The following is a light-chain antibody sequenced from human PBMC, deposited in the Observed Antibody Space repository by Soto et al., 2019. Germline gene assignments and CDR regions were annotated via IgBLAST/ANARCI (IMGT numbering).Light chain of an antibody. Sequence: EIVLTQSPGTLSLSPGERATLSCSASQSVTNSYVAWYQQQLGQAPRLLIYGASIRATGIPDRFSGSGSGTDFTLTISGLEPEDSAVFYCQQYASSPTFGQGTKVEIK. CDR2: GAS. CDR1: QSVTNSY. CDR3: QQYASSPT. J-gene: IGKJ1*01. V-gene: IGKV3-20*01.